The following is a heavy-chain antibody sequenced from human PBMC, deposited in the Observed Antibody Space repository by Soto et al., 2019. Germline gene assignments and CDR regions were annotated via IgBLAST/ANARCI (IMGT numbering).Heavy chain of an antibody. CDR2: IYYSGST. CDR1: GGSISSSSYY. D-gene: IGHD3-9*01. J-gene: IGHJ6*02. V-gene: IGHV4-39*01. Sequence: NPSETLSLTCTVSGGSISSSSYYWGRIRQPPGKGLEWIGSIYYSGSTYYNQSLKSRVTISVDTSKNQFSLKLSSVTAADTSVYYCAARTGSILTGYGMDVWGQGTTVTVSS. CDR3: AARTGSILTGYGMDV.